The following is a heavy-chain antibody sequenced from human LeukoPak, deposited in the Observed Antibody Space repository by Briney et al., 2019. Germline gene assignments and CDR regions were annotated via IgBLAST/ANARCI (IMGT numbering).Heavy chain of an antibody. CDR1: GFTFSSYA. CDR3: ARGPQDGSGSYYVH. D-gene: IGHD3-10*01. Sequence: GGSLRLSCAASGFTFSSYAMSWVRQAPGKGLEWVSAISGSGGSTYYADSVKGRFTISRDNSKNTLYLQMNSLRPEDTAVYYCARGPQDGSGSYYVHWGQGTLVTVSS. V-gene: IGHV3-23*01. CDR2: ISGSGGST. J-gene: IGHJ4*02.